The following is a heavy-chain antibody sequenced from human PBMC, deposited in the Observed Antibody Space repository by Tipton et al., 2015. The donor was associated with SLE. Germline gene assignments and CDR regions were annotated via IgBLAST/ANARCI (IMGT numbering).Heavy chain of an antibody. CDR1: GLTFSNYA. V-gene: IGHV3-23*01. J-gene: IGHJ3*01. Sequence: SLRLSCAASGLTFSNYAMSWVRQPPGKGLEWVSGIYASGGSTYYADSVKGRFTMSRDNAKNSLNLQMDSLRAEDTAVYYCARDDLDVLDFWGQGTMVTVSS. CDR2: IYASGGST. CDR3: ARDDLDVLDF.